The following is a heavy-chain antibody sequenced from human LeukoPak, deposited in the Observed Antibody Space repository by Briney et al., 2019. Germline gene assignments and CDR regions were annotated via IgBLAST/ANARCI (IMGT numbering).Heavy chain of an antibody. CDR2: ISSYNGNT. V-gene: IGHV1-18*01. D-gene: IGHD4-11*01. J-gene: IGHJ3*02. Sequence: ASVKVSCKAAGYTFTSYGISWVRQPPGQGLEGRGGISSYNGNTNYAQKLQGRVTMTTDTSTTTAYMELKRLRSDDTAVYYCASTTHRTSDAFDIWGQGAMVTVSS. CDR3: ASTTHRTSDAFDI. CDR1: GYTFTSYG.